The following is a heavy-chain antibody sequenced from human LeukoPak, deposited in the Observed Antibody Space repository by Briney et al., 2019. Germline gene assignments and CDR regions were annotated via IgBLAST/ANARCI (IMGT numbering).Heavy chain of an antibody. CDR3: AKDLPAVAYLHGAFDT. Sequence: PGGSLRLSCAASGFTFSSYAMIWVRQAPGKGLEWVSGISGSGGSTYYADSVKGRFTISRDNSNSTLYLQMNSLRAEDTAVYFCAKDLPAVAYLHGAFDTWGQGTMVTVSS. J-gene: IGHJ3*02. CDR1: GFTFSSYA. CDR2: ISGSGGST. V-gene: IGHV3-23*01. D-gene: IGHD6-19*01.